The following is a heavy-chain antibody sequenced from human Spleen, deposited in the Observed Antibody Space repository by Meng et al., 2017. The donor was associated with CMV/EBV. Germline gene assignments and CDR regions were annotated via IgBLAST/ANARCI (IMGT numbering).Heavy chain of an antibody. J-gene: IGHJ6*02. CDR1: GFTFSSYW. D-gene: IGHD3-3*01. CDR3: ARDMGDYDIWSGTFYGMDV. Sequence: GGSLRLSCAASGFTFSSYWMSWVRQAPGKGLEWVSYISSSGSTIYYADSVKGRFTMSRDNAKNSLYLQMSSLRAEDTAVYYCARDMGDYDIWSGTFYGMDVWGQGTTVTVSS. CDR2: ISSSGSTI. V-gene: IGHV3-48*04.